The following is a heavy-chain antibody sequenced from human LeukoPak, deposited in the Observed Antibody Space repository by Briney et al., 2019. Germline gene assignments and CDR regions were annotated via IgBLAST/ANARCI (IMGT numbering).Heavy chain of an antibody. D-gene: IGHD6-19*01. CDR1: GFTFSSYS. J-gene: IGHJ4*02. CDR3: ARVSGGIAVAGNDY. CDR2: ISSSSSYI. V-gene: IGHV3-21*01. Sequence: GGSLRLSCAASGFTFSSYSMNWVRQAPGKGLEWVSSISSSSSYIYYADSVKGRFTISRDNAKNSLYLQMNSLRAEDTAVYYCARVSGGIAVAGNDYWGQGTLVTVSS.